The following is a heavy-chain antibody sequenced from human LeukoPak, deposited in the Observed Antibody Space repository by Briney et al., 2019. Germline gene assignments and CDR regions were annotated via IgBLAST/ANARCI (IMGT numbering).Heavy chain of an antibody. V-gene: IGHV4-4*02. CDR3: SRENGAFSPFGY. CDR2: ISLSGLT. J-gene: IGHJ4*02. CDR1: GGSISNTNW. Sequence: SETLSLTCGVSGGSISNTNWWSWVRQPPGQGLEWIGEISLSGLTNYNPYLKSRVTVSLDKSKNHLSLNLTSVTAADTAVYYCSRENGAFSPFGYWGQGTLVTVPS. D-gene: IGHD2-8*01.